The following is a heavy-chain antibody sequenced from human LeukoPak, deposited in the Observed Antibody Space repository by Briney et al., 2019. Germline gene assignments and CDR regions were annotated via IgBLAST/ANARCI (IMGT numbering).Heavy chain of an antibody. CDR2: VTGSDDST. CDR3: ATGYCSGGSCYPTNH. CDR1: GFTFSTYE. J-gene: IGHJ5*02. V-gene: IGHV3-23*01. D-gene: IGHD2-15*01. Sequence: GGSLRLSCAASGFTFSTYEMNWVRQAPGKGLEWVSSVTGSDDSTYYADSVKGRFTISRDNSKNTLYLQMNSLRADDTAVYYCATGYCSGGSCYPTNHWGQGTLVTVSS.